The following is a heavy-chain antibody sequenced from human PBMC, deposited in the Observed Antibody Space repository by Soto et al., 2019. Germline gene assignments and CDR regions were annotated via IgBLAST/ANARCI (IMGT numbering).Heavy chain of an antibody. Sequence: LSLTCNVTFDSLSSYYWRWIRQPPGKGLEWIGYIYYSGSTNYNPSLKSRVTISVDTSKNQFSLKLSSVTAADTAVYYCAREQLGGIDYWGQGTLVTVSS. D-gene: IGHD6-13*01. CDR3: AREQLGGIDY. J-gene: IGHJ4*02. V-gene: IGHV4-59*01. CDR2: IYYSGST. CDR1: FDSLSSYY.